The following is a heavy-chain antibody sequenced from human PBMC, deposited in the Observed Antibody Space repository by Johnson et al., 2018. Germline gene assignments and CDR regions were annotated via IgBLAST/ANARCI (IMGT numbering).Heavy chain of an antibody. CDR2: IYPGDSDT. V-gene: IGHV5-51*01. Sequence: VQLVQSGAEVRKPGESLKISCKGSGYSFSSYWIGWVRQMPGKGLAWMGIIYPGDSDTRYSPSSQGQVTISADKSICTAYLQWSSLKASDTALYYRARGYGMDVWGQGTTVTVSS. J-gene: IGHJ6*02. CDR1: GYSFSSYW. CDR3: ARGYGMDV.